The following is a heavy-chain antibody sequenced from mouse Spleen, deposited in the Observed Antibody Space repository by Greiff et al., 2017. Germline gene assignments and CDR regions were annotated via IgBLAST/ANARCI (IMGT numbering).Heavy chain of an antibody. CDR1: GYTFTSYW. J-gene: IGHJ4*01. V-gene: IGHV1-52*01. D-gene: IGHD3-2*02. CDR2: IDPSDSET. CDR3: ARGGTAQALYYAMDY. Sequence: VQLQQSGAELVRPGSSVKLSCKASGYTFTSYWMHWVKQRPIQGLEWIGNIDPSDSETHYNQKFKDKATLTVDKSSSTAYMQLSSLTSEDSAVYYCARGGTAQALYYAMDYWGQGTSVTVSS.